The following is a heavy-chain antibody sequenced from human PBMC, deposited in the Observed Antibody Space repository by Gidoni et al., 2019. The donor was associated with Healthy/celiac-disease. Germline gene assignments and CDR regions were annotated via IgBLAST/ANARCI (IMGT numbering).Heavy chain of an antibody. J-gene: IGHJ4*02. D-gene: IGHD3-10*01. CDR1: GFTFADYA. CDR3: AKDKGSPSRGVFDY. CDR2: ISWNSGSI. V-gene: IGHV3-9*01. Sequence: EVQLVESGGGLVQPVRSLRLSCAASGFTFADYAMHWVRQAPGKGLEWVSGISWNSGSIGYADSVKGRFTISRDNAKNSLYLQMNSLRAEDTALYYCAKDKGSPSRGVFDYWGQGTLVTVSS.